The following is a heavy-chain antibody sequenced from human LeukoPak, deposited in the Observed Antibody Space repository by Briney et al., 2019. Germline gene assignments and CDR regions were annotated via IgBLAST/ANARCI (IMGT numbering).Heavy chain of an antibody. V-gene: IGHV3-23*01. CDR2: ISGSGGST. CDR3: AKDPNYGDGDAFDI. J-gene: IGHJ3*02. Sequence: PGGSLNPSGEPSELTFSSYEMNWFRQAPGKGRKWAPAISGSGGSTYYADSVKGRFTISRDNSKNTLYLQMNSLRAEDTAVYYCAKDPNYGDGDAFDIWGQGTMVTVSS. CDR1: ELTFSSYE. D-gene: IGHD4-17*01.